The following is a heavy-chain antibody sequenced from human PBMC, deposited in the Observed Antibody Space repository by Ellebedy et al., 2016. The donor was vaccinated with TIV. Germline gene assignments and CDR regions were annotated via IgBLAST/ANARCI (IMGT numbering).Heavy chain of an antibody. J-gene: IGHJ5*02. CDR3: ARVSRPPGPAAMEEIYWFDP. V-gene: IGHV1-69*13. CDR2: IIPIFGTA. CDR1: GGTFSSYA. Sequence: SVKVSXKASGGTFSSYAISWVRQAPGQGLEWMGGIIPIFGTANYAQKFQGRVTITADESTSTAYMELSSLRSEDTAVYYCARVSRPPGPAAMEEIYWFDPWGQGTLVTVSS. D-gene: IGHD2-2*01.